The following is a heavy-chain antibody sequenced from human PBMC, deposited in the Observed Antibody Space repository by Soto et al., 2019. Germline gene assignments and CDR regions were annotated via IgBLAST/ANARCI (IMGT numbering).Heavy chain of an antibody. CDR3: ARVEPIYRGYYVFWSGPPPGYHS. CDR1: GGSISSYY. CDR2: IYYSGST. J-gene: IGHJ1*01. D-gene: IGHD3-3*01. Sequence: SETLSLTCTVSGGSISSYYWSWIRQPPGKGLEWIGYIYYSGSTNYNPSLKSRVTISVDTSKNQFSLKLSSVTAADTAVYYCARVEPIYRGYYVFWSGPPPGYHSWVQGTLVTVSS. V-gene: IGHV4-59*01.